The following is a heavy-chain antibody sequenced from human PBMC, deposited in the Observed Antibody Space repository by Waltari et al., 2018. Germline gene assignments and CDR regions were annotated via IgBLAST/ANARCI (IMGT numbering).Heavy chain of an antibody. CDR1: GYSISSGYY. J-gene: IGHJ3*02. Sequence: QVQLQESGPGLVKPSETLSLTCAVSGYSISSGYYWGWIRQPPGKGLEWIGSIYHSGSTYYNPSLKSRVTISVDTSKNQFSLKLSSVTAADTAVYYCARPSGVGGAFDIWSQGTMVTVSS. D-gene: IGHD1-26*01. CDR2: IYHSGST. CDR3: ARPSGVGGAFDI. V-gene: IGHV4-38-2*01.